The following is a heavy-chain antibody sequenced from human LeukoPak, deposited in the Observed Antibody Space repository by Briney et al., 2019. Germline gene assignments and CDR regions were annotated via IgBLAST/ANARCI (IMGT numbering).Heavy chain of an antibody. J-gene: IGHJ4*02. CDR2: IRQDGSEK. Sequence: GGSLRLSCAASGFTFSSYWMSWVRQAPGKGLEWVANIRQDGSEKYYVASVRGRFTISRDNAKNSLYLQMNSLRGEDTAVYYCARLADYDSSCYFDYWGQGTLVTVSS. CDR3: ARLADYDSSCYFDY. CDR1: GFTFSSYW. D-gene: IGHD3-22*01. V-gene: IGHV3-7*01.